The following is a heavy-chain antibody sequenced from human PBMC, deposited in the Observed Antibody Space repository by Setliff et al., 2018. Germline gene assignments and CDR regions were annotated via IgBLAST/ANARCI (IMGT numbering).Heavy chain of an antibody. V-gene: IGHV5-51*01. CDR1: GYSFTSYW. CDR2: IYPGDSDT. Sequence: GESLKIYCKGSGYSFTSYWIGWVRQMPGKGLEWMGIIYPGDSDTRYSPSFQGQVTISADKSISTAYLQWSSLKASDTAMYYCGILAAAGRGGFDYWGQGTLVTVSS. CDR3: GILAAAGRGGFDY. D-gene: IGHD6-13*01. J-gene: IGHJ4*02.